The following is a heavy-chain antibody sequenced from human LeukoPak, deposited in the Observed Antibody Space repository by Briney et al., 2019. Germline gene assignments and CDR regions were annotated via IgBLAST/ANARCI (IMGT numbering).Heavy chain of an antibody. D-gene: IGHD2-8*01. Sequence: GGSLRLSCAASGFTFDEYGMHWVRQAPGKGLEWVSSISWNSGTIGYADSVKGRFTISRDNAKNSLYLQMNSLRAEDTAVYYCARQWRVDYWGQGTLVTVSS. CDR3: ARQWRVDY. CDR2: ISWNSGTI. CDR1: GFTFDEYG. V-gene: IGHV3-9*01. J-gene: IGHJ4*02.